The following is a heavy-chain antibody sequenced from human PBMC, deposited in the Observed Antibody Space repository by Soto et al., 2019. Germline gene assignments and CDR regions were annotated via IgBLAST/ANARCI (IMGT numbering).Heavy chain of an antibody. D-gene: IGHD3-16*01. CDR3: ASHDYAHYGMDV. CDR1: GGSISSGDYY. J-gene: IGHJ6*02. V-gene: IGHV4-30-4*01. Sequence: QVQLQESGPGLVKPSQTLSLTCTVSGGSISSGDYYWSWIRQPPGKGLEWIGYIYYSGSTYYNPSLKSRVGIPVYXSKNQFSLKLSSVTAADTAVYYCASHDYAHYGMDVWGQGTTVTVSS. CDR2: IYYSGST.